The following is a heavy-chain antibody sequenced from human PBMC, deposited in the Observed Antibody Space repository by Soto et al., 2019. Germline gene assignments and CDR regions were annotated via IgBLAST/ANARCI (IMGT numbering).Heavy chain of an antibody. J-gene: IGHJ6*02. CDR1: GFTFSSYA. D-gene: IGHD4-17*01. Sequence: GGSLRLSCAASGFTFSSYAMSWVRQAPGKGLEWVSAISGSGGSTYYADSVKGRFTISRDNSKNTLYLQMNSLRAEDTAVYYCARGQWGDYVVFGYYYGMDVWGQGTTVTVSS. V-gene: IGHV3-23*01. CDR2: ISGSGGST. CDR3: ARGQWGDYVVFGYYYGMDV.